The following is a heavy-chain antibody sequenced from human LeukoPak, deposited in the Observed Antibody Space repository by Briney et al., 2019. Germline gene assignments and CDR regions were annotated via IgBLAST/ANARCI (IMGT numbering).Heavy chain of an antibody. J-gene: IGHJ4*02. CDR1: GGSISSYY. V-gene: IGHV4-59*01. CDR2: IYYSGST. D-gene: IGHD3-3*01. Sequence: SETLSLTCTVSGGSISSYYWSWIRQPPGKGLEWIGYIYYSGSTNYNPSLKSRVTISVDTSKNQFSLKLSSVTAADTAVYYCARIRGHDFWRYFDYWGQGTLATVSS. CDR3: ARIRGHDFWRYFDY.